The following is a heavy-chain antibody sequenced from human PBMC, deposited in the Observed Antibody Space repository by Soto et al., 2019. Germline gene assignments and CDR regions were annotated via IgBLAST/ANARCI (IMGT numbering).Heavy chain of an antibody. CDR3: ARDKLELRVFNWFDP. CDR1: GFTFSSYA. J-gene: IGHJ5*02. Sequence: WSLRLSCAASGFTFSSYAMHWVRQAPGKGLEWLAVIWYDGSNKYYADSVKGRFTISRDNSKNTLYLQMNSLRAEDTAVYYCARDKLELRVFNWFDPWGQGTLVTVSS. D-gene: IGHD1-7*01. V-gene: IGHV3-33*01. CDR2: IWYDGSNK.